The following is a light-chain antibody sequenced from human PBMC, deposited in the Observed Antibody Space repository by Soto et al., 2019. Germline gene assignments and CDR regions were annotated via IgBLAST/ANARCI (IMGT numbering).Light chain of an antibody. CDR1: SSDVGTYNF. Sequence: QSALTQPASVSGSPGQSITISCTGTSSDVGTYNFVSWYQQHPGKAPKLMIYEVSNRPSGVSDRFSGSKSGNTASLTISGLQAEDEADYYCSSYTNNNTVVFGGGTKLTVL. V-gene: IGLV2-14*01. CDR2: EVS. CDR3: SSYTNNNTVV. J-gene: IGLJ2*01.